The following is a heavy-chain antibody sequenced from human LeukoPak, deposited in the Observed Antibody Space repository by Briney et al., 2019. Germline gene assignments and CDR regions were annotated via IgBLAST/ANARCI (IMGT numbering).Heavy chain of an antibody. CDR3: AKPGGGSWEWGSYYFDY. Sequence: PGRSLRLSCAASGFTFSSYGMHWVRQAPGKGLEWVAFISSDGSHKYYADSMKGRFTISRDSSKSTLYLQMNSLRPDDTAVYYCAKPGGGSWEWGSYYFDYWGQGTLVAVSS. CDR1: GFTFSSYG. D-gene: IGHD2-15*01. J-gene: IGHJ4*02. V-gene: IGHV3-30*18. CDR2: ISSDGSHK.